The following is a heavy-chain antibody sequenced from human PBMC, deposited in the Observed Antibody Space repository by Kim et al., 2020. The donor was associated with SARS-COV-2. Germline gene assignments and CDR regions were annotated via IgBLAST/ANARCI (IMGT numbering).Heavy chain of an antibody. J-gene: IGHJ6*02. CDR2: INTNGGST. Sequence: GGSLRLSCAASGFTFSSYAMHWVRQAPGKGLEYVSSINTNGGSTYYANSVKGRFTISRDNSKNTLYLQMGSLRAEDMAVYYCAREARGVDVWGQGTTVT. CDR1: GFTFSSYA. CDR3: AREARGVDV. V-gene: IGHV3-64*01.